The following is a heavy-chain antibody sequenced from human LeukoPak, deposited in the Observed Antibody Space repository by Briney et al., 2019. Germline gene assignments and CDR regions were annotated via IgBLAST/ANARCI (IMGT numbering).Heavy chain of an antibody. Sequence: GGSLRLSCAASGFTFSRYSMNWVRQAPGKGLEWVSYISSSNNTIDYADSVKGRFSISRDNAKNSLYLQMKSLRDEDTAVYYCAREDGGKADIWGQGTLVTVSS. J-gene: IGHJ3*02. CDR1: GFTFSRYS. CDR3: AREDGGKADI. CDR2: ISSSNNTI. V-gene: IGHV3-48*02.